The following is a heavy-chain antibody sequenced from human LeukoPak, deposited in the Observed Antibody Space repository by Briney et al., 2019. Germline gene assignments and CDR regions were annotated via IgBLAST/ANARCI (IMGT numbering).Heavy chain of an antibody. Sequence: SETLSLTCAVYGGSFSGYYWSWIRQPPGKGLEWIGEINHSGSTNYNPSLKSRVTISVDTSKNQFSLKLSSVTAADTAVYYCARGVGDYDILTGQDYWGQGTLVTVS. D-gene: IGHD3-9*01. CDR3: ARGVGDYDILTGQDY. J-gene: IGHJ4*02. CDR2: INHSGST. V-gene: IGHV4-34*01. CDR1: GGSFSGYY.